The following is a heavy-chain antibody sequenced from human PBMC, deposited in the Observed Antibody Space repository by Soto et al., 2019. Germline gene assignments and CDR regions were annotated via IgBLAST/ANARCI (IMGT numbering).Heavy chain of an antibody. V-gene: IGHV3-30*04. Sequence: PGGSLRLSCAASGFTFSTYAMHWVRQAPGKGLEWVAVISYDGSNKHYADSVKGRFTISRDNSKNTLYLQMNSLRAEDTAVYYCARPPVIGIVVPPDYWGQGPLVTVSS. J-gene: IGHJ4*02. CDR2: ISYDGSNK. CDR1: GFTFSTYA. CDR3: ARPPVIGIVVPPDY. D-gene: IGHD2-15*01.